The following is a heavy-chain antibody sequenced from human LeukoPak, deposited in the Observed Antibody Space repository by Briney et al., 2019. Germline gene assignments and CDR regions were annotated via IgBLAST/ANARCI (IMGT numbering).Heavy chain of an antibody. CDR3: ARDIPKLDAFDI. V-gene: IGHV3-48*01. Sequence: PGGSLRLSCAASGFTFSSYSMNWVRQAPGKGLEWVSYISSSSSTMYYADSVKGRFTISRDNAKNSLYLQMNSLRAEDTAVYYCARDIPKLDAFDIWGQGTMVTVSS. CDR1: GFTFSSYS. J-gene: IGHJ3*02. D-gene: IGHD2-21*01. CDR2: ISSSSSTM.